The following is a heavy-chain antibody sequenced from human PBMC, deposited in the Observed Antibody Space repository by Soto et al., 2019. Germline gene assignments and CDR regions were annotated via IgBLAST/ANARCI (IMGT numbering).Heavy chain of an antibody. Sequence: QVQLQESGPGLVKPSQTLSLTCTVSGGSISSGDYYWSWIRQPPGKGLEWIGYIYYSGSTYYNPYLMSRVTISVDTSKNQFSLKLSSVTAADTAVYYCARVRSYYYGMYVWGQGTTVTVSS. V-gene: IGHV4-30-4*01. D-gene: IGHD6-6*01. J-gene: IGHJ6*02. CDR3: ARVRSYYYGMYV. CDR2: IYYSGST. CDR1: GGSISSGDYY.